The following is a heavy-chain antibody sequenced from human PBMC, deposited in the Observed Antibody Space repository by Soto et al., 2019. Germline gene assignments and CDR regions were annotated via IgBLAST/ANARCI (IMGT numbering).Heavy chain of an antibody. D-gene: IGHD5-18*01. Sequence: GESLKISCKCSGYSFTSYWIGWVRQMPGKGLEWMGIIYPGDSDTRYSPSFQGQVTISADKSISTAYLQWSSLKASDTAMYYCARAVDTDEYYYYGMDVWGQGTTVTVSS. CDR2: IYPGDSDT. J-gene: IGHJ6*02. CDR3: ARAVDTDEYYYYGMDV. V-gene: IGHV5-51*01. CDR1: GYSFTSYW.